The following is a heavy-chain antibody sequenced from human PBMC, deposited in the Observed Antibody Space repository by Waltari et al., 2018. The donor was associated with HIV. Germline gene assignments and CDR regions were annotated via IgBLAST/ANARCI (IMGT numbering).Heavy chain of an antibody. CDR1: GFTFKNYG. D-gene: IGHD6-6*01. CDR2: IWYDVSNK. CDR3: ARDRGGSSSLVLDS. Sequence: QVQLVESGGGVVQPGRSLRLSCAASGFTFKNYGMHWVREAQGKGLERVEVIWYDVSNKYYADSVKGRFTISRDNSKNRLYLQMNSLRAEDTAVYYCARDRGGSSSLVLDSWGQGTLVTVSS. V-gene: IGHV3-33*01. J-gene: IGHJ4*02.